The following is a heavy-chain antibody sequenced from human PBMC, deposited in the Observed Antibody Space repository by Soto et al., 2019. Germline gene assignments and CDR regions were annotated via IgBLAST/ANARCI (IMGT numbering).Heavy chain of an antibody. CDR2: ISGSGGST. CDR1: GFTFSNYS. J-gene: IGHJ4*02. D-gene: IGHD3-22*01. CDR3: AKDRTPYYYDSSGYSYFNY. Sequence: PGGSLRLSCAASGFTFSNYSMSWVRQAPGKGLEWVSAISGSGGSTYYADSVKGRFTISRDNSKNTLFLQMNSLRAEDTAVYYCAKDRTPYYYDSSGYSYFNYWGQGTLVTVSS. V-gene: IGHV3-23*01.